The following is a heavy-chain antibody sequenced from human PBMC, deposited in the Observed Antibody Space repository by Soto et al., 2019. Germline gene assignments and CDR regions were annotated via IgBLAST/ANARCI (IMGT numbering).Heavy chain of an antibody. J-gene: IGHJ6*02. CDR3: ARGGYAGPDYYYGMDV. V-gene: IGHV1-2*04. Sequence: ASVKVSCKASGYTFTGYYMHWVRQAPGQGLEWMGWINPNSGGTNYAQKFQGWVTMTRDTSISTAYMELSRLRSDDTAVYYCARGGYAGPDYYYGMDVWAQGTTVTVSS. CDR1: GYTFTGYY. CDR2: INPNSGGT. D-gene: IGHD5-12*01.